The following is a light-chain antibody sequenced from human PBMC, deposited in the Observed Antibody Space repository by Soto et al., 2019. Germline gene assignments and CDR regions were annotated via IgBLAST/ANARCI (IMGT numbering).Light chain of an antibody. CDR3: ATWDDSRKGV. V-gene: IGLV1-44*01. Sequence: QLVLTQPPSASGTPGQRITISCSGSTSNIESHTVNWYQQVPGTAPRLLINTNNQRPSGVPDRFSGSKSGASASLTISGLRSEDAATYYCATWDDSRKGVFGTGTKVTVL. J-gene: IGLJ1*01. CDR2: TNN. CDR1: TSNIESHT.